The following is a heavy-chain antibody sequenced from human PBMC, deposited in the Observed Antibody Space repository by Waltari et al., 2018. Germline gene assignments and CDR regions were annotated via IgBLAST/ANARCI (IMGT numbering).Heavy chain of an antibody. CDR3: ARDYCDRANCHGMDV. V-gene: IGHV3-30*04. CDR1: EFTFSSYA. CDR2: ISYNGRNI. Sequence: QVQLVESGGGVVQPGGSLRLSCAASEFTFSSYAMHWVRQAPGKGVEGVAVISYNGRNIYYVDSVKGRFTISRDNSKKTLYMQMNSLTAEDTAVYYCARDYCDRANCHGMDVWGQGTTVTV. J-gene: IGHJ6*02. D-gene: IGHD3-22*01.